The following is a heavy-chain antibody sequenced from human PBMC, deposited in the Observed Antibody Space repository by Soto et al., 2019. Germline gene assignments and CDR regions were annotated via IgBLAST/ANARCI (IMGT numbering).Heavy chain of an antibody. CDR3: ARDLVVAGSGAFDI. V-gene: IGHV3-66*01. Sequence: EVQLVESGEGLFKPGGSLRLSCAASGFTVSSNYMSWVRQAPGKGLEWVSVIYSGGSTYYADSVKGRFTISRDNSKNTLYLQMNSLRAEDMAVYYCARDLVVAGSGAFDIWGQGTMVTVSS. CDR1: GFTVSSNY. D-gene: IGHD2-15*01. CDR2: IYSGGST. J-gene: IGHJ3*02.